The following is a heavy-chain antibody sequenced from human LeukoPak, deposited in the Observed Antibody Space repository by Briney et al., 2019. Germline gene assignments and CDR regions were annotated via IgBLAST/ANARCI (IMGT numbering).Heavy chain of an antibody. J-gene: IGHJ4*02. CDR1: GFTFSSYN. CDR2: ISSSSSYI. Sequence: GGSLRLSCAASGFTFSSYNMNWVRQAPGKGLEWVSSISSSSSYIYYADSVKGRFTISRDNAKKSLYLQMSSLRAEDTAVYYCARVSVITQYNGSPDYFASWGQGTLLTVSS. V-gene: IGHV3-21*01. D-gene: IGHD1-26*01. CDR3: ARVSVITQYNGSPDYFAS.